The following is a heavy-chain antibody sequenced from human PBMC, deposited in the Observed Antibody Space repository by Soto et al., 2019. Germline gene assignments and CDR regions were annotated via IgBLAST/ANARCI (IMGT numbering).Heavy chain of an antibody. J-gene: IGHJ3*02. V-gene: IGHV1-2*04. CDR3: ARATLDPYGSGWKNDAFDI. CDR1: GYTFTGYY. Sequence: QVQLVQSGAEVKKPGASVKVSCKASGYTFTGYYMHWVRQAPGQGLEWMGWINPNSGGTNYAQKFQGWVTMTRDTSISTAYMELSRLRSDYTAVYHCARATLDPYGSGWKNDAFDIWGQGTMVTVSS. CDR2: INPNSGGT. D-gene: IGHD6-19*01.